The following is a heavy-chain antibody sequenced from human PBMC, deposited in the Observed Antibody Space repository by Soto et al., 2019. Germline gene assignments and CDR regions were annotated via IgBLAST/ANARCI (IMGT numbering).Heavy chain of an antibody. Sequence: GGSLRLSCAASGFTFSSYSMNWVRQAPGKGLEWVSYISSSSSTIYYADSVKGRFTISRDNAKNSLYLQMNSLRDEDTAVYYCARDMGRGLGSYYIPPYYYYGMDVWGQGTTVTVSS. V-gene: IGHV3-48*02. J-gene: IGHJ6*02. CDR2: ISSSSSTI. CDR1: GFTFSSYS. CDR3: ARDMGRGLGSYYIPPYYYYGMDV. D-gene: IGHD3-10*01.